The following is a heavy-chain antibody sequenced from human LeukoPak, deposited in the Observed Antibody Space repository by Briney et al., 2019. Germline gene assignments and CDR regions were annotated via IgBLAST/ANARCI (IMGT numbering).Heavy chain of an antibody. CDR2: INPNSGGT. D-gene: IGHD1-26*01. Sequence: GASVKVSCKASGYTLTGYYMHWVRQAPGQGLEWMGWINPNSGGTNYAQKFQGWVTMTRDTSISTAYMELSRPRSDDTAVYYCARDLVGATTGYYYGMDVWGQGTTVTVSS. J-gene: IGHJ6*02. CDR3: ARDLVGATTGYYYGMDV. CDR1: GYTLTGYY. V-gene: IGHV1-2*04.